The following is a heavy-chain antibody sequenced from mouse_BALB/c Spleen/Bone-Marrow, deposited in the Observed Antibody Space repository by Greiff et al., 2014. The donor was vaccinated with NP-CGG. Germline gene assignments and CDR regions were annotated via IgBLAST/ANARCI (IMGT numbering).Heavy chain of an antibody. CDR1: GFSLTLYG. J-gene: IGHJ4*01. D-gene: IGHD2-2*01. V-gene: IGHV2-6-2*01. CDR2: IWSDGTT. CDR3: ARHERGYPYAMDY. Sequence: QVHVKQSGPDLVAPSQSLSITCTVSGFSLTLYGVHWVRQSPGKGLEWLVVIWSDGTTTYNSALKSRLSISKDNSKSQVFLKLNSLQTDDTAMYYCARHERGYPYAMDYWGQGTSVTVSS.